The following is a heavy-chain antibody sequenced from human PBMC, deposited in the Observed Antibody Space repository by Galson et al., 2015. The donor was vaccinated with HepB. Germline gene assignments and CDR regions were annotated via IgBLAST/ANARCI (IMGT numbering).Heavy chain of an antibody. CDR2: ISWDGGST. Sequence: SLRLSCAASGFTFDDYTMHWVRQAPGKGLEWVSLISWDGGSTYYADSVKGRFTISRDNSKNSLYLQMNSLRTEDTALYYCAKDIGMATSTYFDYWGQGTLATVSS. CDR1: GFTFDDYT. CDR3: AKDIGMATSTYFDY. V-gene: IGHV3-43*01. D-gene: IGHD5-24*01. J-gene: IGHJ4*02.